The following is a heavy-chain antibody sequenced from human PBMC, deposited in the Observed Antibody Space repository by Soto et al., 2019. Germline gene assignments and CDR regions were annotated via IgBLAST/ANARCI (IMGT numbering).Heavy chain of an antibody. CDR1: GFSFSTYA. V-gene: IGHV3-23*01. CDR3: AKEGPYAGGYYYYGMDV. D-gene: IGHD3-10*01. CDR2: ISGSGGST. Sequence: GGSLRLSCAASGFSFSTYALSWVRQAPGKGLDWVSVISGSGGSTDYAGSVKGRFTISRDNSKNTLYLQMNSLRAEDTAVYYCAKEGPYAGGYYYYGMDVWGQGTTVTVSS. J-gene: IGHJ6*02.